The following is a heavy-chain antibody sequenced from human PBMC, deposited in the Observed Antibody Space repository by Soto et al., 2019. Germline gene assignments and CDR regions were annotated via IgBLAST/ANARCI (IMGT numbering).Heavy chain of an antibody. Sequence: QVQLVESGGGVVQPGRSLRLSCAASGFTFSSYGMHWVRQAPGKGLEWVAVIWYDGSNKYYADSVKGRFTIYRDNSKNTLYLQMNSLRAEETAVYYCARGGAARPWYFYLWGRGTLVTVSS. CDR2: IWYDGSNK. V-gene: IGHV3-33*01. CDR3: ARGGAARPWYFYL. D-gene: IGHD6-6*01. CDR1: GFTFSSYG. J-gene: IGHJ2*01.